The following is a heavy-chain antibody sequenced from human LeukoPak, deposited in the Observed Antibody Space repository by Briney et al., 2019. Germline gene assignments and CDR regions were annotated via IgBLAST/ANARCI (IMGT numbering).Heavy chain of an antibody. CDR3: AIVDKHCSGEICNSGWCDP. Sequence: SVTLSLTCTVSSGSINYYYWSWIRHPPGKGLEWIGYTHYTGSTNYSPSLKSRVTRSVDTSTNQLSMRLDSVTAADTAVYFCAIVDKHCSGEICNSGWCDPWGQGTLVTVSS. J-gene: IGHJ5*02. CDR1: SGSINYYY. CDR2: THYTGST. D-gene: IGHD2-15*01. V-gene: IGHV4-59*01.